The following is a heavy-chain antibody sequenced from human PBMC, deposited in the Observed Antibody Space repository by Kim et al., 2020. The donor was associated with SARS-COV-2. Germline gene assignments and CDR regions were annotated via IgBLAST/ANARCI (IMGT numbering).Heavy chain of an antibody. V-gene: IGHV3-23*01. Sequence: GGSLRLSCAASGFTFSSYAMSWVRQAPGKGLEWVSAISGSGGSTYYADSVKGRFTISRDNSKNTLYLQMNSLRAEDTAVYYCAKTRGLCFGELQGCFDYWGQGTLVTVSS. D-gene: IGHD3-10*01. J-gene: IGHJ4*02. CDR3: AKTRGLCFGELQGCFDY. CDR2: ISGSGGST. CDR1: GFTFSSYA.